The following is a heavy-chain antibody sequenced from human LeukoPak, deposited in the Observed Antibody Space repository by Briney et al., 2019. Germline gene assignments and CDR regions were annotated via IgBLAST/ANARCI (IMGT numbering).Heavy chain of an antibody. J-gene: IGHJ4*02. V-gene: IGHV1-69*01. Sequence: GASVKVSCKASGGTFSSYAISWVRQAPGRGLEWMGGIIPIFGTANYAQKFQGRVTITADESTSTAYMELSSLRAEDTALYYCARDPPWQRPLASGLDYGDYYWGAYFDYWGQGTLVTVSS. D-gene: IGHD4-17*01. CDR3: ARDPPWQRPLASGLDYGDYYWGAYFDY. CDR1: GGTFSSYA. CDR2: IIPIFGTA.